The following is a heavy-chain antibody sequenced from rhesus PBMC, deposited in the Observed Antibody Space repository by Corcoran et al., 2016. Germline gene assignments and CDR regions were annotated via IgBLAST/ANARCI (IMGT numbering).Heavy chain of an antibody. Sequence: QVQLQESGPGLVKPSETLSLTCADPGGSFSSYWWSWIRRPPGKGLEWIGEINGNSGSTNYNPSLKSRVTLSVDTSKNQLSLKRSSVTAADTAVYYCASVPRNWGQGVLVTVSS. CDR2: INGNSGST. J-gene: IGHJ4*01. V-gene: IGHV4-80*01. CDR3: ASVPRN. CDR1: GGSFSSYW.